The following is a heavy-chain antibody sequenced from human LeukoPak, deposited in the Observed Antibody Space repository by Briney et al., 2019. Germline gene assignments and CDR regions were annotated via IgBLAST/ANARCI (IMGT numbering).Heavy chain of an antibody. V-gene: IGHV3-23*01. CDR3: AKDTPGSRIIMAAYDS. CDR1: GLTFKTYA. D-gene: IGHD3-10*01. CDR2: IRGSGDPT. J-gene: IGHJ4*02. Sequence: GGSLRLSCAASGLTFKTYAMNWVRQAPGKGLEWVSGIRGSGDPTYYANSVMGRFTISRDNSRNTLYLQMNSLRADDTAVYYCAKDTPGSRIIMAAYDSWGQGTLVTVSS.